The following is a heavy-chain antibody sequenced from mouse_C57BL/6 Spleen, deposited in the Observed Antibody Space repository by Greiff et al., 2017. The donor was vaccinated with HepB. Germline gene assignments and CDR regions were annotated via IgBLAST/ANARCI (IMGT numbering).Heavy chain of an antibody. CDR1: GYAFSSSW. V-gene: IGHV1-82*01. CDR2: IYPGDGDT. CDR3: ARNWDVDFDY. Sequence: VQLQESGPELVKPGASVKISCKASGYAFSSSWMNWVKQRPGKGLEWIGRIYPGDGDTNYNGKFKGKATLTADKSSSTAYMQLSSLTSEDSAVYFCARNWDVDFDYWGQGTTLTVSS. J-gene: IGHJ2*01. D-gene: IGHD4-1*01.